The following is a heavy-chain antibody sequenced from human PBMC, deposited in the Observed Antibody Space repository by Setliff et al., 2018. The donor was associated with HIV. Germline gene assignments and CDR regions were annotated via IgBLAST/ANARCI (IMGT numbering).Heavy chain of an antibody. J-gene: IGHJ4*02. Sequence: SETLSLTCAVYGGSFSGYYWSWIRQPPGKGLEWIGEINDSGSTNNNPSLKSRVAMSVDTSKNQFSLKLSSVTAADTTVYFCARVRRDGNSFDDWGQGTLVTVSS. CDR1: GGSFSGYY. CDR3: ARVRRDGNSFDD. D-gene: IGHD4-4*01. V-gene: IGHV4-34*01. CDR2: INDSGST.